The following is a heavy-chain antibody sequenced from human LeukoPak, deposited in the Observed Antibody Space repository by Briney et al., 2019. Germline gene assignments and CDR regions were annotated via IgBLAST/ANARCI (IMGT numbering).Heavy chain of an antibody. D-gene: IGHD3-22*01. CDR3: AKGSSGYFFDL. CDR2: ISNDGGGT. V-gene: IGHV3-23*01. CDR1: GFIFNNYG. Sequence: VQPGGSLRLSCAASGFIFNNYGLVWVRQAPGKGLEWVSAISNDGGGTTYADFAKGRFSVSRDNSKNTLFLQMNSLRAEDTALYYCAKGSSGYFFDLWGQGTLVTVSS. J-gene: IGHJ4*02.